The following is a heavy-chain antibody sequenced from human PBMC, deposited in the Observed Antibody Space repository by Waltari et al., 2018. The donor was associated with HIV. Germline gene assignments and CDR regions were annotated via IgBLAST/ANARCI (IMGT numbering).Heavy chain of an antibody. J-gene: IGHJ4*01. CDR2: MFHRGNP. V-gene: IGHV4-38-2*01. CDR3: ATVSTITTEKYFDY. CDR1: GSSLSAGSY. Sequence: VRLQESGPSVVKPSETLSLTCRVSGSSLSAGSYWGWIRQSPGQGLEWIGTMFHRGNPYYNPSLQSRVSMSIDSSKTQFSLTLTSVTAADTAIYYCATVSTITTEKYFDYWGRGMLVTV. D-gene: IGHD5-12*01.